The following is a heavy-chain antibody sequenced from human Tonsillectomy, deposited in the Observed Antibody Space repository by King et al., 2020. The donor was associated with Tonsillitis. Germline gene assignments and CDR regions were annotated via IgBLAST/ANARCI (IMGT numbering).Heavy chain of an antibody. J-gene: IGHJ3*02. Sequence: VQLVESGGGVVQPGRSLRLSCAASGFTFSSFGMHWVRQAPGKGLEWVAVIWYDGSNKYYADSVKGRFTISRDNSKNTLYLHMNSLRAEDTAVYYCATIQTTVEDAFDIWGQGTMVSVSS. CDR2: IWYDGSNK. D-gene: IGHD4-23*01. CDR3: ATIQTTVEDAFDI. CDR1: GFTFSSFG. V-gene: IGHV3-33*08.